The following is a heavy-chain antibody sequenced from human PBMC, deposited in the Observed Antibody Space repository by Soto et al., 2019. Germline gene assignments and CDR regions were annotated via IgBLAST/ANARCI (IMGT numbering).Heavy chain of an antibody. Sequence: GGSLRLSCAASGFTFSDYYMSWIRQAPGKGLEWISYISSSGSAISYAHSVKGRFTISRDNAKNSLYLQMNSLRVEDTAVYYCARDPDGYNYLDYWGQGSQVTVSS. D-gene: IGHD5-12*01. J-gene: IGHJ4*02. V-gene: IGHV3-11*01. CDR3: ARDPDGYNYLDY. CDR1: GFTFSDYY. CDR2: ISSSGSAI.